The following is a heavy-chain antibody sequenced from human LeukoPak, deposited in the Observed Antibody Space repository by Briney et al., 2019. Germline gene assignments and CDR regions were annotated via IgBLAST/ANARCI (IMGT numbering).Heavy chain of an antibody. V-gene: IGHV1-69*04. D-gene: IGHD4-17*01. J-gene: IGHJ4*02. CDR2: IIPILGIA. Sequence: ASVKVSCKASGGTFSSYAISWVRQAPGQGLEWMGRIIPILGIANYAQKFQGRVTITADKSTSTAYMELSSLRSEDTAVYYCARFNYRIDSGDGRLDYWGQGTLVTVSS. CDR3: ARFNYRIDSGDGRLDY. CDR1: GGTFSSYA.